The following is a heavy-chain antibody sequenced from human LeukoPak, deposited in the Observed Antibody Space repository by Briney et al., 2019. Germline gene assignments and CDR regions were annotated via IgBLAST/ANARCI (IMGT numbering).Heavy chain of an antibody. CDR3: AKDSVTMVRGVIPLFDY. CDR2: ISGSGGST. CDR1: GFTFSSYG. J-gene: IGHJ4*02. Sequence: PGGTLRLSCAASGFTFSSYGISWVRQAPGKGLEWVSAISGSGGSTYYADSVKGRFTISRDNSKNTLYLQMNSLRAEDTAVYHCAKDSVTMVRGVIPLFDYWGQGTLVTVSS. V-gene: IGHV3-23*01. D-gene: IGHD3-10*01.